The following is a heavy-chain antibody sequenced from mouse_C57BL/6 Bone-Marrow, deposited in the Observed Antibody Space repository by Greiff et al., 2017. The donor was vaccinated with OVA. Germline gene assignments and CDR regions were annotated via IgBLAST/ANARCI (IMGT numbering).Heavy chain of an antibody. V-gene: IGHV5-2*01. CDR3: ARQVMVTTGAYCDY. J-gene: IGHJ2*01. CDR1: EYEFPSHD. D-gene: IGHD2-3*01. CDR2: INSDGGST. Sequence: DVMLVESGGGLVQPGESLKLSCESNEYEFPSHDMSWVRKTPEKRLELVAAINSDGGSTYYPDTMERRFIISRDNTKKTLYLQMSSLRSEDTALYYCARQVMVTTGAYCDYWGQGTTLTVSS.